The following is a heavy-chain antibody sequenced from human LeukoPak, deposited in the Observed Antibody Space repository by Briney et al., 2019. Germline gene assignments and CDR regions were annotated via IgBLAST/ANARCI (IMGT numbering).Heavy chain of an antibody. D-gene: IGHD6-19*01. V-gene: IGHV3-48*01. J-gene: IGHJ4*02. CDR1: GFTFSSYS. CDR2: ISSSSSTI. Sequence: GGSLRLSRAASGFTFSSYSMNWVRQAPGKGLEWVSYISSSSSTIYYTDSVKGRFTISRDNAKNSLYLQMNSLRAEDTAVYYCARGLGIAVAGTRDYWGQGTLVTVSS. CDR3: ARGLGIAVAGTRDY.